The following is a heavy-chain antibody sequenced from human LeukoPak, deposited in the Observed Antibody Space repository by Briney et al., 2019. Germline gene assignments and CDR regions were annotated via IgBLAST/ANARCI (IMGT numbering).Heavy chain of an antibody. CDR2: ISGSGGST. V-gene: IGHV3-23*01. Sequence: GGSLRLSCAASGFTFSSYAMSWVRQAPGKGLGWVSAISGSGGSTYYADSVKGRFTISRDNSKNTLYLQMNSLRAEDTAVYYCAKDHYYDSSGYYYWGQGTLVTVSS. D-gene: IGHD3-22*01. J-gene: IGHJ4*02. CDR1: GFTFSSYA. CDR3: AKDHYYDSSGYYY.